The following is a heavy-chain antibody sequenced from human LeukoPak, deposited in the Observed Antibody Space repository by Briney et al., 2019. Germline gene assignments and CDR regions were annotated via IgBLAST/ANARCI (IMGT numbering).Heavy chain of an antibody. CDR1: GFTFSSYA. CDR2: ISGSGGST. Sequence: GGSLRLSCAASGFTFSSYAMSWVRQAPGKGLEWVSAISGSGGSTYYADSVEGRFTISRDNSKNTLYLQMNSLRAEDTAIYYCARDFTGDYYDSSGPDYWGQGALVTVSS. D-gene: IGHD3-22*01. CDR3: ARDFTGDYYDSSGPDY. J-gene: IGHJ4*02. V-gene: IGHV3-23*01.